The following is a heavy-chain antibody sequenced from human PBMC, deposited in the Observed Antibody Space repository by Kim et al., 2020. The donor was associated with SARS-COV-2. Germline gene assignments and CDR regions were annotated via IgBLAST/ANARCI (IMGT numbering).Heavy chain of an antibody. CDR2: IKQDGSDK. Sequence: GGSLRLSCVASGFTLSDYWMTWVRQGPGRGLEWVADIKQDGSDKYYVDFVKGRFTSSRDNAKNSLYLQMNSLRAEDTAVYYCARWKESSGWAIDYWGQGTMVTVST. V-gene: IGHV3-7*03. J-gene: IGHJ4*02. CDR1: GFTLSDYW. CDR3: ARWKESSGWAIDY. D-gene: IGHD6-19*01.